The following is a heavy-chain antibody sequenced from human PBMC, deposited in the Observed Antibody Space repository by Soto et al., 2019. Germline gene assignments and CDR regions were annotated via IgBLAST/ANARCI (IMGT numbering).Heavy chain of an antibody. CDR1: GFTLSAHA. J-gene: IGHJ4*02. D-gene: IGHD1-26*01. V-gene: IGHV3-23*01. Sequence: EEQLLESGGGLVHPGGSLRLSCAPSGFTLSAHAMSWVRQAPGKGLEWVSGVSDTGGGTYYADSVKGRFTISRDTSKNTLYLQMDSLRVEDTAMYYCARNSRIWPHFWGQGTLVTVSS. CDR3: ARNSRIWPHF. CDR2: VSDTGGGT.